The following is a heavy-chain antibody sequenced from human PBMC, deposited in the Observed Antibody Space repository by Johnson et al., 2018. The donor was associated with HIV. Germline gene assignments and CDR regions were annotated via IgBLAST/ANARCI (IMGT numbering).Heavy chain of an antibody. V-gene: IGHV3-7*01. Sequence: VQLVESGGGLVQPGGSLRLSCAASGFSFSSPWMTWVRQAPGKGLEWVANINHGGSENYDVDSVKGRFTISRDNSNNTLYLQMNSLRADDAAWYYCAKDRNWGASGGFDIWGQGTMVTVSS. CDR1: GFSFSSPW. D-gene: IGHD7-27*01. J-gene: IGHJ3*02. CDR3: AKDRNWGASGGFDI. CDR2: INHGGSEN.